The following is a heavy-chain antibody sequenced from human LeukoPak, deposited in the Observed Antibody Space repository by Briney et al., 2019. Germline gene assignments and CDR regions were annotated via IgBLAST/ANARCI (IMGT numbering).Heavy chain of an antibody. CDR2: ISGSGGTT. V-gene: IGHV3-23*01. D-gene: IGHD2-15*01. Sequence: GGSLRLSCAVSRFTFSFYAMNWVRQAPGRGLEWVSYISGSGGTTYYADSVKGRFTISRDNSKNTLYLQMNSLRAEDTAVYYCAKDLGHCSGGNCHDYFENWGQGTLVTVSS. J-gene: IGHJ4*02. CDR3: AKDLGHCSGGNCHDYFEN. CDR1: RFTFSFYA.